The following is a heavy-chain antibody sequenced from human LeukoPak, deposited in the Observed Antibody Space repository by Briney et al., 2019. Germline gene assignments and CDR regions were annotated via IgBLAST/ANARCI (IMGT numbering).Heavy chain of an antibody. D-gene: IGHD3-10*01. V-gene: IGHV4-59*08. CDR2: IYYSGRT. J-gene: IGHJ4*02. CDR3: ARHRSYYYGSGRAGGRTEIEY. CDR1: GGSISNYY. Sequence: SETLSLTCTVSGGSISNYYWHWFGQPPGKGLESFGYIYYSGRTNYHPPLKSRVTISVDTSKNQFSLKLSSVTAADTAVYFCARHRSYYYGSGRAGGRTEIEYWGQGTLVTVSS.